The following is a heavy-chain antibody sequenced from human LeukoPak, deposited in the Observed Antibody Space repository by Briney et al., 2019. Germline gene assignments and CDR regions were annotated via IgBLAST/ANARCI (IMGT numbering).Heavy chain of an antibody. V-gene: IGHV3-30*18. Sequence: GGSLRLSCAASGFTFSSYGMHWVRQAPGKGLEWVAVISYDGSSKYYADSVKGRFTISRDNSKNTLYLQMNSLRAEDTAVYYCAKDRLRYFDWLPLDYWGQGTLVTVSS. J-gene: IGHJ4*02. CDR1: GFTFSSYG. CDR3: AKDRLRYFDWLPLDY. D-gene: IGHD3-9*01. CDR2: ISYDGSSK.